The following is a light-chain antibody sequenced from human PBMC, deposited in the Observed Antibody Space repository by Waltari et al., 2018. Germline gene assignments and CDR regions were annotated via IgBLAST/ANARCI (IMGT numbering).Light chain of an antibody. Sequence: EMVMTQSPATLSVSPGERATLSCRASQSVGSNLAWYQQKPGQAPRLLIYGASTRATGIPARFSGSGSVTEFTLTISSLQSEDFAVYHCQQYNNWPPWTFGQGTKVEIK. CDR2: GAS. CDR3: QQYNNWPPWT. J-gene: IGKJ1*01. CDR1: QSVGSN. V-gene: IGKV3-15*01.